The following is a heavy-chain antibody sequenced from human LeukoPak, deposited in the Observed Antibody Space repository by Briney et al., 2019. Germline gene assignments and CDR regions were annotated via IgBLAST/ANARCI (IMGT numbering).Heavy chain of an antibody. J-gene: IGHJ4*02. CDR1: GGSFSGYY. Sequence: SETLSLTCAVYGGSFSGYYWSWIRQPPGKGLEWIGEINHSGSTNYNPSLKSRVTISVDTSKNQFSLKLSSVTAEDTAVYYCARDGALNYDILTGYPSYFDYWGQGTLVTVSS. D-gene: IGHD3-9*01. CDR2: INHSGST. CDR3: ARDGALNYDILTGYPSYFDY. V-gene: IGHV4-34*01.